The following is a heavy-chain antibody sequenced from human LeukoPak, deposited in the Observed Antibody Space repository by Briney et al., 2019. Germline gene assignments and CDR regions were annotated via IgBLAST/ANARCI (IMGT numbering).Heavy chain of an antibody. CDR2: MNPNSGNT. V-gene: IGHV1-8*01. J-gene: IGHJ5*02. D-gene: IGHD2-15*01. CDR3: ARGIRRGYSWFDP. CDR1: GYTFTTYD. Sequence: ASVRVSCKASGYTFTTYDINWVRQATGQGLEWMGWMNPNSGNTGYAQKFQGRVTMTTYTSISTAYMELSSLRSEDTAIYYCARGIRRGYSWFDPWGQGTLVTVSS.